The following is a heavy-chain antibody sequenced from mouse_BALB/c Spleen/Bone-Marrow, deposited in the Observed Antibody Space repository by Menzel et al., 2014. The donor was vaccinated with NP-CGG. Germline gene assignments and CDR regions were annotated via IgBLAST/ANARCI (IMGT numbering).Heavy chain of an antibody. CDR1: GYTFTSYW. V-gene: IGHV1-69*02. J-gene: IGHJ4*01. CDR2: IDPSDNET. CDR3: ARALGDGYYYAMDY. Sequence: VQLQQSGAELVKPGAPVKLSCKAFGYTFTSYWMNWVKQRPGRGLEWIGRIDPSDNETHYNQKFKDKATLTVDKSSSTAYIQLSSLTSEDSAVYYCARALGDGYYYAMDYWGQGTSVTVSS. D-gene: IGHD2-3*01.